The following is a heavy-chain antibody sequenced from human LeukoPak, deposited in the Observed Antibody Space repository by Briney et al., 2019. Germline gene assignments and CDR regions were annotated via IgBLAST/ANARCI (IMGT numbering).Heavy chain of an antibody. Sequence: ASVKVSCKASGYTFTSYGISWVRQAPGQGLEWMGWISASRGNTNYAQKLQGRVTMTTDTSTSTAYMELRSLRSDDTAVYYCATSRYRSNEYSFDYWGQGTLFTVSS. D-gene: IGHD1-1*01. CDR1: GYTFTSYG. CDR3: ATSRYRSNEYSFDY. J-gene: IGHJ4*02. CDR2: ISASRGNT. V-gene: IGHV1-18*01.